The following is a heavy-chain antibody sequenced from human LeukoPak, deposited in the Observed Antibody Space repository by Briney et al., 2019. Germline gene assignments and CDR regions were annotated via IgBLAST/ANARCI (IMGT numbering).Heavy chain of an antibody. J-gene: IGHJ4*02. CDR2: ISAYNGNT. Sequence: GASVKVSCKASGYTFTSYGISWVRQAPGQGLEWMGWISAYNGNTNYAQKRQGRVTMTTDTSTSTAYMELRSLRSDDPAVYYCAIGYCSSTSCHKYYFDYWGQGTLVTVSS. CDR3: AIGYCSSTSCHKYYFDY. V-gene: IGHV1-18*01. CDR1: GYTFTSYG. D-gene: IGHD2-2*02.